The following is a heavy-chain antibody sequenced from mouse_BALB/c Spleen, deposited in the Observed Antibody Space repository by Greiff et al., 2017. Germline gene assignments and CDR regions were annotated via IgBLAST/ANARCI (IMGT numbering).Heavy chain of an antibody. V-gene: IGHV8-12*01. CDR3: ARNYYDYDEDYYAMDY. CDR2: IYWDDDK. CDR1: GFSLSTSGMG. D-gene: IGHD2-4*01. J-gene: IGHJ4*01. Sequence: ESGPGILQPSQTLSLTCSFSGFSLSTSGMGVSWIRQPSGKGLEWLAHIYWDDDKRYNPSLKSRLTISKDTSRNQVFLKITSVNTADTATYDCARNYYDYDEDYYAMDYWGQGTSVTVSS.